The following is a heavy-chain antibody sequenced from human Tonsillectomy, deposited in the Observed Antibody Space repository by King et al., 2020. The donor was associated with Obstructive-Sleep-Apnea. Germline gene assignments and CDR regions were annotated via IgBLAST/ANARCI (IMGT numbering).Heavy chain of an antibody. Sequence: QLQESGPGLVNPSGSLSLTCAVSGGFISSSNWWSWVRQPPGKGLEWIGEIYYSGSTNYNPSLKIRVPITVDKPQKQFSLKLSSVTAADTAVYYCARLSPGVVAAFDYWGQGTLVTVSS. D-gene: IGHD2-15*01. V-gene: IGHV4-4*02. CDR1: GGFISSSNW. J-gene: IGHJ4*02. CDR2: IYYSGST. CDR3: ARLSPGVVAAFDY.